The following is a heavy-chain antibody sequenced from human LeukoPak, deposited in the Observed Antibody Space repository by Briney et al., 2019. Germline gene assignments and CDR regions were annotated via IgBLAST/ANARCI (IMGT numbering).Heavy chain of an antibody. J-gene: IGHJ5*02. V-gene: IGHV1-8*03. CDR1: GYTFTNYD. Sequence: ASVKVSCKASGYTFTNYDIHWVRQATGQGLEWMGWINPFTANTGYAQHFQGRITITRNTSITTAYMELSSLRSEDTAVYYCARDSYGYFDPWGQGTLVTVSS. CDR2: INPFTANT. CDR3: ARDSYGYFDP. D-gene: IGHD5-18*01.